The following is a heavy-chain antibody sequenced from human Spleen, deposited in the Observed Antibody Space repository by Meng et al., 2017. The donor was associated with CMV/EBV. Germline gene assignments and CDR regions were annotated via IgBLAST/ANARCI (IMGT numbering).Heavy chain of an antibody. D-gene: IGHD4-11*01. J-gene: IGHJ5*02. CDR2: ISAYNGNK. V-gene: IGHV1-18*01. CDR3: ARDLTTTSERRGWLDP. Sequence: YTFTSYGISWVRQAPGQGLEWMGWISAYNGNKDYAQKFQGRITMTTDASTNTVYMELRDLTSDDTAVYFCARDLTTTSERRGWLDPWGQGTLVTVSS. CDR1: YTFTSYG.